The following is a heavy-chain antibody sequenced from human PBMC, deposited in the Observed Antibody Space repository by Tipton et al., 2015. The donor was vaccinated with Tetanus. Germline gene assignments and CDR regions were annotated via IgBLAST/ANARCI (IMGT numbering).Heavy chain of an antibody. D-gene: IGHD3-22*01. CDR2: IFGSGGP. CDR1: GGSIGSYS. J-gene: IGHJ4*02. CDR3: ARDRHYYDSSLGY. V-gene: IGHV4-4*07. Sequence: TLSLTCTVSGGSIGSYSWSWIRQPAGKGLEWIGRIFGSGGPTYNPSRKSRVAMSVGTSQSQFYLKLSSVTAADTAVYYCARDRHYYDSSLGYWGQGTLVTVSS.